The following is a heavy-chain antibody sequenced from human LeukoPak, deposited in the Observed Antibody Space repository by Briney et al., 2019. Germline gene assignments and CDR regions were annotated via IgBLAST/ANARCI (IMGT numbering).Heavy chain of an antibody. V-gene: IGHV1-46*01. CDR3: ARDSQIVVGTTGGDY. CDR2: INPSGGST. J-gene: IGHJ4*02. D-gene: IGHD2-2*01. Sequence: GASVKVSCKASGYTFTSYGISWVRQAPGQGLEWMGIINPSGGSTSYAQKFQGRVTMTRDTSTSTVYMELSSLRSEDTAVYYCARDSQIVVGTTGGDYWGQGTLVTVSS. CDR1: GYTFTSYG.